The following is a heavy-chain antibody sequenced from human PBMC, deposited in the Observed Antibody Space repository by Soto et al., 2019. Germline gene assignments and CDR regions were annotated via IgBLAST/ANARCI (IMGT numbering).Heavy chain of an antibody. Sequence: GGSLRLSCAASGFTFSSYWIHWVRQAPGKGLVWVAGICADGSKDNYADSVKGRFTVSRDRSKSTIYLQMNSLRAEDTAVYYCARGHDYWGQGTLVTVSS. CDR2: ICADGSKD. V-gene: IGHV3-33*08. CDR3: ARGHDY. CDR1: GFTFSSYW. J-gene: IGHJ4*02.